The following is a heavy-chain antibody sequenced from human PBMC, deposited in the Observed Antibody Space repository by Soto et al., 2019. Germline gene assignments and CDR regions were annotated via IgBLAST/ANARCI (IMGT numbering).Heavy chain of an antibody. CDR1: GFNFSNHW. J-gene: IGHJ5*02. V-gene: IGHV3-74*01. Sequence: GGSLRLSCAASGFNFSNHWMHWVRQRPAEGLVWVSRITSDGKSKAYAESVKGRFAISRDNAKNTLYLQMNGPTAEDTAVYYCAREAGDWPLNWFDPWGQGTLVTVS. CDR3: AREAGDWPLNWFDP. CDR2: ITSDGKSK. D-gene: IGHD2-21*02.